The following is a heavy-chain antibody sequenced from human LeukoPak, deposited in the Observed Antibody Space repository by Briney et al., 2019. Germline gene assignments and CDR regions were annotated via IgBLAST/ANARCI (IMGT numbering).Heavy chain of an antibody. CDR2: IYYSGST. CDR1: GGSISSYY. Sequence: SETLSLTCTVSGGSISSYYWSWIRQPPGKGLEWIGYIYYSGSTNYNPSLKSRVTISVDTSKNQFSLKLSSVTAADTAVYYCARGRGYYDSSGYYYSFFDYWGQGTLVTVSS. V-gene: IGHV4-59*12. J-gene: IGHJ4*02. CDR3: ARGRGYYDSSGYYYSFFDY. D-gene: IGHD3-22*01.